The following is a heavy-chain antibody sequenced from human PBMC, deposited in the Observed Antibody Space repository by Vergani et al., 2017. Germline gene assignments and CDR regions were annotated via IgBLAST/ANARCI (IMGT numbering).Heavy chain of an antibody. CDR1: GITFKNAW. CDR2: IRSKNDGGTA. Sequence: EVQVVESGGGLIKPGGSLRLSCVVSGITFKNAWINWVRQAPGKGLEWMGRIRSKNDGGTADYAAPLKGRFTISREDSKDSAFLLVNNLKTEDTAVYFCYTDYHDYWGQGTLVTVSS. V-gene: IGHV3-15*01. D-gene: IGHD2-2*02. J-gene: IGHJ4*02. CDR3: YTDYHDY.